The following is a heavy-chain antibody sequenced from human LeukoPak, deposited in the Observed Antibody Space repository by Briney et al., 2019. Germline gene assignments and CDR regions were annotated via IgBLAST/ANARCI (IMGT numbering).Heavy chain of an antibody. Sequence: SQTLSLTCTVSGGSISSGDYYRSWIRQPPGKGLEWIGYIYYSGSTYYNPSLKSRVTISVDTSKNQFSLKLSSVTAADTAVYYCARVPNGSGILFDPWGQGTLVTVSS. CDR2: IYYSGST. CDR3: ARVPNGSGILFDP. CDR1: GGSISSGDYY. V-gene: IGHV4-30-4*01. D-gene: IGHD3-10*01. J-gene: IGHJ5*02.